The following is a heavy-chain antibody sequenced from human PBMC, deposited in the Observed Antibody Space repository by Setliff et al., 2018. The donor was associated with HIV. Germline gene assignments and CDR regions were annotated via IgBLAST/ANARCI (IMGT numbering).Heavy chain of an antibody. V-gene: IGHV4-34*01. CDR3: ARLVATLRYNWFDP. J-gene: IGHJ5*02. CDR1: GESFSGYF. CDR2: INHSGST. D-gene: IGHD5-12*01. Sequence: KASETLSLTCAVYGESFSGYFWSWIRQPPGKGLGWIGEINHSGSTNYNPSLKSRVSISVATSKNQFSLKLTSVTAADTAVYYCARLVATLRYNWFDPWGQGTLVTVSS.